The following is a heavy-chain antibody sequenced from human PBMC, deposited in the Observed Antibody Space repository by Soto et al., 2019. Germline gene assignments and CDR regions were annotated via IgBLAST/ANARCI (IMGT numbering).Heavy chain of an antibody. V-gene: IGHV4-31*03. CDR1: GESIDTAGYY. J-gene: IGHJ4*02. CDR2: IYHSGAT. Sequence: PSETLSLTCTVSGESIDTAGYYWTWIRQRPGRGLEWLGFIYHSGATYYSSSMKSRLSISIDGSQNQFSLKVTSVTAADTAVYFCSRGDYWGQGMLVTVSS. CDR3: SRGDY.